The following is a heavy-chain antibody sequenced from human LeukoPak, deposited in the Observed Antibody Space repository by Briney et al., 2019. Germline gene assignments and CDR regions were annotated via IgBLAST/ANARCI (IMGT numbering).Heavy chain of an antibody. D-gene: IGHD4/OR15-4a*01. V-gene: IGHV3-53*01. CDR2: ISNGGNT. CDR3: ARGGALDI. J-gene: IGHJ3*02. CDR1: GFTVSDNY. Sequence: PGGSLRLSCAASGFTVSDNYMTWVRQAPGKGLEWVSLISNGGNTYYEDSVKGRFTIPRDISQNMLYLQMNSLRAEDTAVYYCARGGALDIWGQGTMVIVS.